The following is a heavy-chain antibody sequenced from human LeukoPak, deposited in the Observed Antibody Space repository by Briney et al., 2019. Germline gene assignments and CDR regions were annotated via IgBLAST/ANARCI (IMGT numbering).Heavy chain of an antibody. CDR3: ARVVPSFFLTP. J-gene: IGHJ5*02. D-gene: IGHD3-9*01. CDR1: EFTFSTYA. CDR2: ISGSGGST. Sequence: PGGSLRLSCAASEFTFSTYAMNWVRQAPGKGLEWVSAISGSGGSTYYADSVKGRFTISRDNATNSLYLQMNSLRAEDTAVYYCARVVPSFFLTPWGQGTLVTVSS. V-gene: IGHV3-23*01.